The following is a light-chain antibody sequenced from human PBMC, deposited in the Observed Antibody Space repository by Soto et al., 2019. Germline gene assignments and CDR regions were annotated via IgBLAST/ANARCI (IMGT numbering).Light chain of an antibody. V-gene: IGKV3-11*01. J-gene: IGKJ1*01. CDR2: DVS. CDR1: QNISSY. Sequence: IVLTQSPVTLSLSPGERATLSCRASQNISSYLIWYQQKPGQAPRLLMYDVSNRATGIPARFSGSGSGTDFTLTISSLEPEDLAVYYCQQRSNWHRTFGQGTKVEIK. CDR3: QQRSNWHRT.